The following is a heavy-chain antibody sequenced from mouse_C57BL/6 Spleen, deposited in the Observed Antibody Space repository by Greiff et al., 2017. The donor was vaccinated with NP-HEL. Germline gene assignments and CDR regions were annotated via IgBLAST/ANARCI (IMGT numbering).Heavy chain of an antibody. V-gene: IGHV1-50*01. CDR2: IDPSDSYT. D-gene: IGHD1-1*01. Sequence: QVQLQQPGAELVKPGASVKLSCKASGYTFTSYWMQWVKQRPGQGLEWIGEIDPSDSYTNYNQKFKGKATLTVDTSSSTAYMQLSSLKSEDSAVYYCARGGQLRYFDYWGQGTTLTVSS. CDR3: ARGGQLRYFDY. J-gene: IGHJ2*01. CDR1: GYTFTSYW.